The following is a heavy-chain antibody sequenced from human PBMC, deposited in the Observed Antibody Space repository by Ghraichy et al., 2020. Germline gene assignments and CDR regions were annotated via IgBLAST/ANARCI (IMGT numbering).Heavy chain of an antibody. D-gene: IGHD3-22*01. CDR3: ATPYYYDSSGYYSDYYYGMDV. CDR2: ISSSSSYI. Sequence: GGSLRLSCAASGFTFSSYSMNWVRQAPGKGLEWVSSISSSSSYIYYADSVKGRFTISRDNAKNSLYLQMNSLRAEDTAVYYCATPYYYDSSGYYSDYYYGMDVWGQGTTVTVSS. V-gene: IGHV3-21*01. CDR1: GFTFSSYS. J-gene: IGHJ6*02.